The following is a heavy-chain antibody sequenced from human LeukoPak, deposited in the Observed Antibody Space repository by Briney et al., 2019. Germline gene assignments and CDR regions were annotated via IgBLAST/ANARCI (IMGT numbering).Heavy chain of an antibody. D-gene: IGHD4-17*01. CDR2: IYTSGST. CDR1: GGSISSGSYY. CDR3: ARVTTSHDAFDI. V-gene: IGHV4-61*02. J-gene: IGHJ3*02. Sequence: SQTLSLTCTVSGGSISSGSYYWSWIRQPAGKGLEWIGRIYTSGSTNYNPSLKSRVTISVDTSKNQFSLKLSSVTAADTAVYYCARVTTSHDAFDIWGQGTMVTVSS.